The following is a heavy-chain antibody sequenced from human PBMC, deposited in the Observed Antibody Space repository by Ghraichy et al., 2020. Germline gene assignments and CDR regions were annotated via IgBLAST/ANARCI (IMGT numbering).Heavy chain of an antibody. D-gene: IGHD6-19*01. CDR1: GFNVSSNY. Sequence: GGSLRLSCVASGFNVSSNYMSWVRQAPGKGLEWVSVIHTGGRTYYADSVKGRFTVSRDNSKNTLYLQMSSLRAEDTAVYYCARNGYTSGWYRNWGQGTLVTVSS. CDR3: ARNGYTSGWYRN. V-gene: IGHV3-53*01. CDR2: IHTGGRT. J-gene: IGHJ4*02.